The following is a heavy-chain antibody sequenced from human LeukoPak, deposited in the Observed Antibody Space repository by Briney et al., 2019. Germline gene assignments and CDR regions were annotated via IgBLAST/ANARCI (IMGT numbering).Heavy chain of an antibody. Sequence: GGSLRLSCAASGFTFSNAWMSWVRQAPGKGLEWVGRIKSKTDGGTTDFAAPVKGRFTISRDDSKNTLYLQMNSLRAEDTAVYYCARDTSSGWPGRFQHWGQGTLVTVSS. CDR1: GFTFSNAW. D-gene: IGHD6-19*01. CDR3: ARDTSSGWPGRFQH. CDR2: IKSKTDGGTT. V-gene: IGHV3-15*01. J-gene: IGHJ1*01.